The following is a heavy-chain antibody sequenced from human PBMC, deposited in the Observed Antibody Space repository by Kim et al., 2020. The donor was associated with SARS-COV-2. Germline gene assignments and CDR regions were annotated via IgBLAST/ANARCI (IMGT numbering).Heavy chain of an antibody. Sequence: VSSISGNGGSTYAADSVKGRFTISRDNSKNTLYLQMNSLRADDTATYYDYWGRGTLVSVSS. CDR2: ISGNGGST. J-gene: IGHJ4*02. CDR3: Y. V-gene: IGHV3-23*01.